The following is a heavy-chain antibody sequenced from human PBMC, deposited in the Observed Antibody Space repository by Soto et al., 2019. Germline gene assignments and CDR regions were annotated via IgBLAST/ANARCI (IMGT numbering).Heavy chain of an antibody. V-gene: IGHV1-3*01. CDR2: INAGNGNT. Sequence: GASVKVSCKASGYTFTSYAMHWVRQAPGQRLEWMGWINAGNGNTKYSQKFQGRVTITRDTSASTAYMELSSLRSEDTAVYYCASPDPSEGNDPAGGLDAFDIWGQGTMVTVSS. D-gene: IGHD1-1*01. CDR1: GYTFTSYA. J-gene: IGHJ3*02. CDR3: ASPDPSEGNDPAGGLDAFDI.